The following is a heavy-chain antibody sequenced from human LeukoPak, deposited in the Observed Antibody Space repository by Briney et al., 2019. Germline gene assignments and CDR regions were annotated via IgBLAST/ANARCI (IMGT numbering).Heavy chain of an antibody. CDR2: IYYSGST. J-gene: IGHJ5*02. V-gene: IGHV4-31*03. CDR1: GGSISSGGYY. D-gene: IGHD2-8*01. Sequence: PSETLSLTCTVSGGSISSGGYYWSWIRQHPGKGLEWIGYIYYSGSTYYNPSLKSRVTISVDTSKNQFSLKLSSVTAADTAVYYCARDPLKGVSGPHWFDPWGQGTLVTVSS. CDR3: ARDPLKGVSGPHWFDP.